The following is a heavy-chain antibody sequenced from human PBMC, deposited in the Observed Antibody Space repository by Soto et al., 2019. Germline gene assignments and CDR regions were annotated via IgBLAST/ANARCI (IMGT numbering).Heavy chain of an antibody. CDR1: GFTFSGSA. D-gene: IGHD3-22*01. CDR3: NIPTYYYDSSGYH. CDR2: IRSKANSYAT. J-gene: IGHJ5*02. V-gene: IGHV3-73*02. Sequence: EVQLVESGGGLVQPGGALKLSCAASGFTFSGSAMHWVRQASGKGLEWVGRIRSKANSYATAYAASVKGRFTISRDDSKNTAYLQMNSLKTEDTAVYYCNIPTYYYDSSGYHWGQGTLVTVSS.